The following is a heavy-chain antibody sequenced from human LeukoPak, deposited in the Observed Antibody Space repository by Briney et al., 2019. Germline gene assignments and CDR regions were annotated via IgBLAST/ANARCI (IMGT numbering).Heavy chain of an antibody. D-gene: IGHD3-10*01. CDR1: GFTFNTHA. CDR3: ARDPDYYGSGSPGYYYYMDV. V-gene: IGHV3-23*01. J-gene: IGHJ6*03. CDR2: ISGGGDII. Sequence: GGSLRLSCAASGFTFNTHAMSWVRQAPGKGLEWVSTISGGGDIIYYADSVKGRFTISRDNSKNTLYLQMNSLRAEDTAVYYCARDPDYYGSGSPGYYYYMDVWGKGTTVTVSS.